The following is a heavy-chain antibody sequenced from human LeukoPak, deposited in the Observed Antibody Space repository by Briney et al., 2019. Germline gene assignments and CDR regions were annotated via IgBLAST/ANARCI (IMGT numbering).Heavy chain of an antibody. J-gene: IGHJ4*02. Sequence: GGSLRLSFAASGSTFSGYGMSWVRQAPGKGLEWVANIKQDGSEKYYVDSVKGRFTISRDNAKNSLYLQMNSLRAEDTAVYYCARFRYNYDLYYFGYWGQGTLVTVSS. CDR2: IKQDGSEK. V-gene: IGHV3-7*04. D-gene: IGHD5-18*01. CDR1: GSTFSGYG. CDR3: ARFRYNYDLYYFGY.